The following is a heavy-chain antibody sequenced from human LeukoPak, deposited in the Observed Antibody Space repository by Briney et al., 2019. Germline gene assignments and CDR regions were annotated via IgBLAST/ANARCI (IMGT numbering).Heavy chain of an antibody. CDR2: IGGSGGST. Sequence: TGRTLRLSCAASGFTFSSYAMSWARQAPGKGLEWVSAIGGSGGSTYYADSVKGRFTISRDNSKNTLYLQMNSLRAEDTAVYYCAKLRQQLVQDYWGQGTLVTVSS. CDR3: AKLRQQLVQDY. V-gene: IGHV3-23*01. CDR1: GFTFSSYA. J-gene: IGHJ4*02. D-gene: IGHD6-13*01.